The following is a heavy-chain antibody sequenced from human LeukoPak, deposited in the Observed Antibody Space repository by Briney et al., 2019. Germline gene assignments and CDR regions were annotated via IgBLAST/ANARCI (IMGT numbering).Heavy chain of an antibody. V-gene: IGHV4-4*07. CDR2: IYTSGST. Sequence: SETLSLTCTVSGGSISSYYWSWIRQPAGKGLEWIGRIYTSGSTNYNPSLKSRVTMSVDTSKNQFSLKLSSVTAADTAVYCCARDDILTGYSSQSFDYWGQGTLVTVSS. CDR3: ARDDILTGYSSQSFDY. J-gene: IGHJ4*02. CDR1: GGSISSYY. D-gene: IGHD3-9*01.